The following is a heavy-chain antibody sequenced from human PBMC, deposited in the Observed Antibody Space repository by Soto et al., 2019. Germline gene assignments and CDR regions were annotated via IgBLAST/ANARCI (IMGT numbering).Heavy chain of an antibody. J-gene: IGHJ3*02. CDR2: INPSGGSI. Sequence: ASVKVSCKTSGYTFSSHCMHWVRQAPGQGLEWMGIINPSGGSIRYAQKFQGRVTMTRDTSTSTVYMELSSLRSEDTAVYYCATDHDYGGNSPRHDAFDIWGQGTMVTVSS. CDR1: GYTFSSHC. V-gene: IGHV1-46*01. D-gene: IGHD4-17*01. CDR3: ATDHDYGGNSPRHDAFDI.